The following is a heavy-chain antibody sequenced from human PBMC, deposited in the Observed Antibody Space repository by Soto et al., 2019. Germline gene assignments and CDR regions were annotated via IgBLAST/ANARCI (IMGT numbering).Heavy chain of an antibody. D-gene: IGHD3-16*01. CDR3: ARIGVSSGHESPDFDS. CDR1: GCTFNFYG. CDR2: ISGFNGNT. Sequence: GASVKVSCKASGCTFNFYGITWVRQAPGQGLEWMGWISGFNGNTNYAADLQGRVTMTTDTSTSTAYMELRGLRSDDTAVYYCARIGVSSGHESPDFDSWGQGTLVTVSS. V-gene: IGHV1-18*01. J-gene: IGHJ4*02.